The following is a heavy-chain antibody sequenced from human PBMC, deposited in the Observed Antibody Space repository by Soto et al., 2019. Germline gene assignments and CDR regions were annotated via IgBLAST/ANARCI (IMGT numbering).Heavy chain of an antibody. CDR1: GYTFTSYA. Sequence: EASVKVSCKASGYTFTSYAMHWVRQAPGQRLEWMGWINAGNGNTKYSQKFQGRVTITRDTSASTAYMELSSLRSEDTAVYYCARGGGLWGDFWSGYYFDYYYGMDVWGQGTTVTVSS. CDR2: INAGNGNT. J-gene: IGHJ6*02. D-gene: IGHD3-3*01. CDR3: ARGGGLWGDFWSGYYFDYYYGMDV. V-gene: IGHV1-3*01.